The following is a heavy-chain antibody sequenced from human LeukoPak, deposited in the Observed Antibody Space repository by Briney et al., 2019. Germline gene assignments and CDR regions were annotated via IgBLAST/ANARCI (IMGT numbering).Heavy chain of an antibody. D-gene: IGHD1-1*01. CDR3: ARKMKTGDRVGTFDI. CDR1: GFTFSSHN. Sequence: GGSLRLSCTASGFTFSSHNMNWVRQAPMKGMEWVSSIGTDGSYIYYADSVQGRFTISRDNAKNSLYLQMNSLTAEDTAVYYCARKMKTGDRVGTFDIWGQGTMVTVSS. J-gene: IGHJ3*02. CDR2: IGTDGSYI. V-gene: IGHV3-21*01.